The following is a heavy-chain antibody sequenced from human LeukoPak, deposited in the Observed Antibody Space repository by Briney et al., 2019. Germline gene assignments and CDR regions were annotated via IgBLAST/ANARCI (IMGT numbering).Heavy chain of an antibody. CDR3: ARGGLGYCSSTSCSPRFDY. D-gene: IGHD2-2*01. J-gene: IGHJ4*02. Sequence: SETLSLTCAVCGGSFSGYYWSWIRQPPGKGLEWIGEINHSGSTNYNPSLKSRVTISVDTSKNQFSLKLSSVTAADTAVYYCARGGLGYCSSTSCSPRFDYWGQGTLVTVSS. V-gene: IGHV4-34*01. CDR2: INHSGST. CDR1: GGSFSGYY.